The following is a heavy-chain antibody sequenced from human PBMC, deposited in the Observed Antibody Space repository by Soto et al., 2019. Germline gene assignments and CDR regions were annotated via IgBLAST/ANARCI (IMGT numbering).Heavy chain of an antibody. Sequence: ASVTVSCTVSGGTFSSSTISWVRQAPGQGLEWMGRINPNSGGTNYAQKFQGWVTMTRDTSISTAYMELSRLRSDDTAVYYCARSSGEATAAMSFDYWGQGTLVTVSS. J-gene: IGHJ4*02. V-gene: IGHV1-2*04. D-gene: IGHD2-2*01. CDR2: INPNSGGT. CDR3: ARSSGEATAAMSFDY. CDR1: GGTFSSST.